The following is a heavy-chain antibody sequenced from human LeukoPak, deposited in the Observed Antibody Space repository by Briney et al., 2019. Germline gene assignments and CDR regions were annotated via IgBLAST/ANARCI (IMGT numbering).Heavy chain of an antibody. Sequence: GGSLRLSCATSGFTFSSSWMSWVRQAPGKGLECVANIKEDGREKYYVDSVKGRFTISRDNAKNSLYLQMSSLRADDTAVYYCARGGRPDYWGQGTLVTVSS. V-gene: IGHV3-7*01. CDR3: ARGGRPDY. J-gene: IGHJ4*02. CDR1: GFTFSSSW. CDR2: IKEDGREK. D-gene: IGHD3-10*01.